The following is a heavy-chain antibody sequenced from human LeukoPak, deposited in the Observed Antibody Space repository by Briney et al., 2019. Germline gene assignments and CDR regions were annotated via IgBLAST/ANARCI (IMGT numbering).Heavy chain of an antibody. V-gene: IGHV3-33*01. D-gene: IGHD4-17*01. CDR2: TWYDGRNN. CDR1: GFSFSSYG. J-gene: IGHJ3*01. CDR3: ARGSAVTTTAFDF. Sequence: PGRSLRLSCAASGFSFSSYGMHWVRQAPGKGLEWVAVTWYDGRNNYYADSVKGRFTISRDNSQSTLYLQMNSLRAEDTAVYYCARGSAVTTTAFDFWGQGTMVTVSS.